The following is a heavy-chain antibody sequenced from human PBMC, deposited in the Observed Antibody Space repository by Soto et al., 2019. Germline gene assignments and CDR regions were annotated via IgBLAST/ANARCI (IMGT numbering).Heavy chain of an antibody. CDR3: ARDLAGYCTNGVCYPFDY. D-gene: IGHD2-8*01. Sequence: GASVKVSCKASGYTFTSYGISWVRQAPGQGLEWMGWISAYNGNTNYAQKLQGRVTMTTDTSTSTAYMELRSLRSDDTAVYYCARDLAGYCTNGVCYPFDYWGQGTLVTV. CDR2: ISAYNGNT. J-gene: IGHJ4*02. CDR1: GYTFTSYG. V-gene: IGHV1-18*04.